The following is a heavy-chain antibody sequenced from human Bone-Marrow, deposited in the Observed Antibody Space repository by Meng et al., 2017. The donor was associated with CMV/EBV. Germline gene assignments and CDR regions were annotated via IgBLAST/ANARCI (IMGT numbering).Heavy chain of an antibody. V-gene: IGHV3-15*01. CDR3: AKDLDIVVVPAAIPLGAFDI. Sequence: GGSLRLSCAASGFTFSNAWMSWVRQAPGKGLEWVGRIKSKTDGGTTDYAAPVKGRFTISRDDSKNTLYLQMNSLRAEDTAVYYCAKDLDIVVVPAAIPLGAFDIWGQGTMVTVSS. D-gene: IGHD2-2*01. CDR2: IKSKTDGGTT. CDR1: GFTFSNAW. J-gene: IGHJ3*02.